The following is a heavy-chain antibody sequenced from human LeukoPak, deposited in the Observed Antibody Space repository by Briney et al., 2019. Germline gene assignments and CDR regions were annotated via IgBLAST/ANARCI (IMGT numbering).Heavy chain of an antibody. V-gene: IGHV3-23*01. CDR3: AKGLTYNSGSRGYFDY. CDR1: GFTFSSYA. CDR2: ISNSGGST. D-gene: IGHD6-19*01. J-gene: IGHJ4*02. Sequence: GGSLRLSCAASGFTFSSYAMSWVRQAPGKGLEWVSAISNSGGSTYYADSVKGRFAISRDNPKNTLYLRMNSLRAEDTAVYYCAKGLTYNSGSRGYFDYWGQGTLVTVSS.